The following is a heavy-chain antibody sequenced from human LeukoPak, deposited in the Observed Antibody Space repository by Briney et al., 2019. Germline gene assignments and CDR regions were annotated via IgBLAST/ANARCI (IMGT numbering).Heavy chain of an antibody. D-gene: IGHD5-24*01. J-gene: IGHJ4*02. CDR2: VNPSGGST. CDR3: ARERAGYTYFFVL. Sequence: GASVKVSCKASGYTFTNYYMNWVRQAPGQGLEWMGIVNPSGGSTSYAQKFQGRVTMTRDTSTSTVFMELSSLRSEDAAVYSFARERAGYTYFFVLWGQGSLVTVSS. CDR1: GYTFTNYY. V-gene: IGHV1-46*01.